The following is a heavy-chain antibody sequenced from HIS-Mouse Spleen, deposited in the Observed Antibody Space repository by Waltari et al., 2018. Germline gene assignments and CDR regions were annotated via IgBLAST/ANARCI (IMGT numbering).Heavy chain of an antibody. D-gene: IGHD6-13*01. V-gene: IGHV3-30*18. Sequence: QVQLVESGGGVVQPGRSLRLSCAASGFTFSSYGMHWVRQAPGKGLVWVAVLSDDGSNKYYADSGKGRFTISRDNSKNTLYLQMNSLRAEDTAVYYCAKEYSSSHNWFDPWGQGTLVTVSS. J-gene: IGHJ5*02. CDR1: GFTFSSYG. CDR3: AKEYSSSHNWFDP. CDR2: LSDDGSNK.